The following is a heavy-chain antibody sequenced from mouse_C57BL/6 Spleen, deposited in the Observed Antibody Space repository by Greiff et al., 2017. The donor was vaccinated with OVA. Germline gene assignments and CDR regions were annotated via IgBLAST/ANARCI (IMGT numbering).Heavy chain of an antibody. V-gene: IGHV1-72*01. D-gene: IGHD2-5*01. CDR3: ARSPPYSNYYAMDY. CDR2: IDPNRGGT. J-gene: IGHJ4*01. Sequence: VQLQQPGAELVKPGASVKLSCKASGYTFTSYWMHWVKQRPGRGLEWIGRIDPNRGGTKYNEKFTSKATLTVDKPSSTAYMQLSSLTSEDSAVYYGARSPPYSNYYAMDYWGQGTSVTVSS. CDR1: GYTFTSYW.